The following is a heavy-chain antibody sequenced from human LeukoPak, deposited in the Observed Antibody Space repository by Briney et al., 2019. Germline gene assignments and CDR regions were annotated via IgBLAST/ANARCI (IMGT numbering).Heavy chain of an antibody. V-gene: IGHV3-23*03. CDR2: IYSGGNT. CDR1: GFTFSTYA. CDR3: ARELGYGMDV. J-gene: IGHJ6*02. D-gene: IGHD7-27*01. Sequence: GGSLRLSCAASGFTFSTYAMSWVRQAPGMRLEWVSVIYSGGNTYYAASVKGRFTISRDNSRDTLHLQMNSLRAEDTAVYYCARELGYGMDVWGQGTTVTVSS.